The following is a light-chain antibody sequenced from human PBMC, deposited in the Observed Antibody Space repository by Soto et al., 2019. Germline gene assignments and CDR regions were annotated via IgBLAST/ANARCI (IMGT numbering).Light chain of an antibody. Sequence: DIQMTQSPSTLSGSVGDRVTITCRASQTISSWLAWYQQKPGKAPKLLMYDASSLQSGVPSRFSGSGSGTDFTLTISSLQPEDFATYYCQQSYSTPITFGQGTRLEIK. CDR2: DAS. V-gene: IGKV1-39*01. CDR3: QQSYSTPIT. CDR1: QTISSW. J-gene: IGKJ5*01.